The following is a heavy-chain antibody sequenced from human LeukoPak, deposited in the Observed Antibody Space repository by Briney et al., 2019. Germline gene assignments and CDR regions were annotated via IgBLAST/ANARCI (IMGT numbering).Heavy chain of an antibody. CDR2: IHHNWGT. V-gene: IGHV4-4*02. CDR1: GGSISGSNW. CDR3: ARAQEGCSRASCYLEP. Sequence: PSETLSLTCAVSGGSISGSNWWNWFRQTPEKGLEWIGEIHHNWGTKYSPSLKSRLTISLDKSKNQVSLRLSSVAAADTALYYCARAQEGCSRASCYLEPWGQGTLVTVSS. D-gene: IGHD2-2*01. J-gene: IGHJ5*02.